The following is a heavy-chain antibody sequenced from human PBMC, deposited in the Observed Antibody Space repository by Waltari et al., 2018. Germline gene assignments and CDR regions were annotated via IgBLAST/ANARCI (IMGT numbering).Heavy chain of an antibody. CDR3: ARGGHPNS. D-gene: IGHD1-7*01. V-gene: IGHV3-66*02. CDR2: IFADGPT. Sequence: VYLDQSGGGLVQPGGCLKLCGAASGATFHCNDMNWSRQAPGEGLQWFSVIFADGPTHYADSVRGRFAISRDTSENTLYRQLCGLRPDDSGFYYCARGGHPNSWGQGALVTVSS. J-gene: IGHJ1*01. CDR1: GATFHCND.